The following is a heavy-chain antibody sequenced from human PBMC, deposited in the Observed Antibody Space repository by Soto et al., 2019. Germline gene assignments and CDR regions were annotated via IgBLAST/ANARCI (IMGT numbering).Heavy chain of an antibody. D-gene: IGHD3-16*01. CDR3: AREVTSLGELPYYYYYYGMDV. Sequence: PSETLSLTCTVSGGSISSSSYYWGWIRQPPGKGLEWIGSIYYSGSTYYNPSLKSRVTISVDTSKNQFSLKLSSVTAADTAVYYCAREVTSLGELPYYYYYYGMDVWGQGTTVTVS. CDR1: GGSISSSSYY. V-gene: IGHV4-39*02. J-gene: IGHJ6*02. CDR2: IYYSGST.